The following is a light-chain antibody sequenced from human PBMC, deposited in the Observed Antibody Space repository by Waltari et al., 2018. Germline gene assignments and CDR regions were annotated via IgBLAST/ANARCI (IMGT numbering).Light chain of an antibody. Sequence: VFTHSQATLPLPPGKRATLSCRASQSIGSHLVWYQQRPAQAPSLLISETFNRATGIPARFSASGAGTDFTLTISSLEPEAFAVYYCQQRPSWTFGQGTKVEIK. CDR2: ETF. CDR3: QQRPSWT. J-gene: IGKJ1*01. CDR1: QSIGSH. V-gene: IGKV3-11*01.